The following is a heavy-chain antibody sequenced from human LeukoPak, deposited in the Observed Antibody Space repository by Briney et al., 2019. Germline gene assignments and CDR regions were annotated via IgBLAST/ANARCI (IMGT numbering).Heavy chain of an antibody. V-gene: IGHV5-51*01. J-gene: IGHJ3*02. Sequence: GESLKISCKGSGYSFTSYWIGWVRQMPGKGLEWMGIIYPGDSDTRYSPSFQGQVTISVDKTISTAYLQWSSLKASDNAMYYCARREGSGSYYVGAFDIWGRGTMVTVSS. CDR3: ARREGSGSYYVGAFDI. CDR2: IYPGDSDT. D-gene: IGHD3-10*01. CDR1: GYSFTSYW.